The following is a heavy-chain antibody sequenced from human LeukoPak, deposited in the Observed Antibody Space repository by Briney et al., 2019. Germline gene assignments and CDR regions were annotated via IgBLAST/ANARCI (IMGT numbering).Heavy chain of an antibody. J-gene: IGHJ4*02. D-gene: IGHD6-13*01. CDR3: ARIKWSAAND. V-gene: IGHV1-2*02. CDR1: GYTFTGYY. Sequence: ASVKVSCKASGYTFTGYYIHWVRQAPGQGLEWMGWINPNNGDTNFDPKFQGRLTLSRDTSISTAYMELGRLRSDDTAVYYRARIKWSAANDWGQGTLVTVSS. CDR2: INPNNGDT.